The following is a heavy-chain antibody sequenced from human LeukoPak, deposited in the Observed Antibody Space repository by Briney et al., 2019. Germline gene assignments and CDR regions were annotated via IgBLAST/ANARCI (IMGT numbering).Heavy chain of an antibody. J-gene: IGHJ3*02. Sequence: GGSLRLSCAASGVTFSSYAMSWVRQAPGKGLEWVSAISGTGGRTYFADSVKGRFTISRDNSKNTLYLQMNSLRAEDTAVYYCARDKYGGNSNAFDIWGQGTLVTVSS. CDR3: ARDKYGGNSNAFDI. V-gene: IGHV3-23*01. CDR2: ISGTGGRT. D-gene: IGHD4-23*01. CDR1: GVTFSSYA.